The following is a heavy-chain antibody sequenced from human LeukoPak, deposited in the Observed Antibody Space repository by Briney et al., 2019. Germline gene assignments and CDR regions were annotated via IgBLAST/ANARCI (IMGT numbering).Heavy chain of an antibody. D-gene: IGHD1-1*01. CDR3: AREEDCGTARCSNDH. CDR2: INPKNGGT. CDR1: GYTFTAYE. J-gene: IGHJ4*02. Sequence: ASVTVSCKASGYTFTAYEMHWVRQAPGQGLEYVGWINPKNGGTNSAQNFQGRVTMTWDTSVSTVYMELSRLRSDDTAVYYCAREEDCGTARCSNDHWGQGTLVTVSS. V-gene: IGHV1-2*02.